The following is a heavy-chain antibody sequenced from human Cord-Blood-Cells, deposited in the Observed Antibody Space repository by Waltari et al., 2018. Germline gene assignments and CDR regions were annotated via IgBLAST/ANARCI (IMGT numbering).Heavy chain of an antibody. D-gene: IGHD6-13*01. J-gene: IGHJ3*02. CDR2: IKKDESGE. CDR1: GFTFSSYW. CDR3: ARVGGSSWSDAFDI. Sequence: EVQLVESGGGLVQPGGSLRLPCAASGFTFSSYWMSWARQAPGQGTGMRWLAKIKKDESGEYEVNSVKGGLTIARDNGKNSRFLQMNRLRAEDTAVYYCARVGGSSWSDAFDIWGQGTMVTVSS. V-gene: IGHV3-7*01.